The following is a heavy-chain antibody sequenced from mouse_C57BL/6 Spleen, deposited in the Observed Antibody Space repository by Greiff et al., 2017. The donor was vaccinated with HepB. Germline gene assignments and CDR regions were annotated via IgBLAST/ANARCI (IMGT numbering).Heavy chain of an antibody. CDR1: GYAFSSSW. Sequence: VQLQQSGPELVKPGASVKISCKASGYAFSSSWMNWVKQRPGKGLEWIGRIYPGDGDTNYNGKFKGKATLTADKSSSTAYMQLSSLTSEDSAVYVCARGSPGYFDYWGQGTTLTVSS. CDR2: IYPGDGDT. J-gene: IGHJ2*01. V-gene: IGHV1-82*01. CDR3: ARGSPGYFDY.